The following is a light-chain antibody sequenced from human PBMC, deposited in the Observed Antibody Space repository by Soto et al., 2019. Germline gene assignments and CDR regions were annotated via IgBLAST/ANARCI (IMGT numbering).Light chain of an antibody. J-gene: IGLJ1*01. CDR3: CSYAGGPYV. CDR1: SSDVGGYNY. V-gene: IGLV2-11*01. Sequence: QSALTQPRSVSGSPGQSVAISCTGSSSDVGGYNYVSWYQQHPGKAPKVMIYDVSKRPSGVPDRFSGSKSGDTASLTIIGLQAEDEADYYCCSYAGGPYVFGTGTKLTVL. CDR2: DVS.